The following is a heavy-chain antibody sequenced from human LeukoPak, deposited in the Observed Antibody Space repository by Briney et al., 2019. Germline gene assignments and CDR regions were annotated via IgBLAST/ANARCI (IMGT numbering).Heavy chain of an antibody. CDR1: GFTFSTSA. CDR2: ISYDANNK. J-gene: IGHJ5*02. D-gene: IGHD2-2*03. CDR3: AIGMGIVVNNWFDP. V-gene: IGHV3-30-3*01. Sequence: PGRSLRLSCAASGFTFSTSAMHWVRQAPGKGLEWVAVISYDANNKYYADSVKGRFTISRDNSKNTLYLQMNNLRPEDTAVYYCAIGMGIVVNNWFDPWGQGTLVTVSS.